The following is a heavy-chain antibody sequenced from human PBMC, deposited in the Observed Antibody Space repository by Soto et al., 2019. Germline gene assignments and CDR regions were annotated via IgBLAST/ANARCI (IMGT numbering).Heavy chain of an antibody. CDR1: GGSINSTSYY. V-gene: IGHV4-39*01. CDR2: VFYRGGT. Sequence: SETLSLTCTVSGGSINSTSYYWGWIRQPPWKGLEWIGSVFYRGGTHFNPSLKSRVTISVDTSKNQFSLKVTSVTAADTAVYYCARHLVGTSLFDYWGQGXLVTVHS. CDR3: ARHLVGTSLFDY. J-gene: IGHJ4*02. D-gene: IGHD1-26*01.